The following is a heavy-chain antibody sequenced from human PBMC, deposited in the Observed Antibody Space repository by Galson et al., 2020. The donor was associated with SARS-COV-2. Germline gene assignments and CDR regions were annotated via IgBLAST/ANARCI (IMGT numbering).Heavy chain of an antibody. V-gene: IGHV1-18*01. CDR3: ARDCDILTSVPDY. CDR2: ISSYNGNT. CDR1: GYKFNLYG. Sequence: ASVKVSCKASGYKFNLYGINWVRQAPGQGLGWVGWISSYNGNTNYAPKFQGRVTMTTDTSTSTAYMELRSLRSDDTAVYYCARDCDILTSVPDYWGQGTLVTVSS. J-gene: IGHJ4*02. D-gene: IGHD3-9*01.